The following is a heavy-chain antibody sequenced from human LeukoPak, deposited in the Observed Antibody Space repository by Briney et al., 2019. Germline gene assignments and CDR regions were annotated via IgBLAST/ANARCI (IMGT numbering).Heavy chain of an antibody. J-gene: IGHJ4*02. D-gene: IGHD2-2*01. V-gene: IGHV4-61*02. CDR3: ARSHWGYCSSTSCYNYYFDY. Sequence: SQTLSLTCTVSGGSISSGSYYWSWIRQPAGKGLEWIGRIYTSGSTNYNPSLKSRVTISVDTSKNQFSLKLGSVTAADTAVYYCARSHWGYCSSTSCYNYYFDYWGQGTLVTVSS. CDR1: GGSISSGSYY. CDR2: IYTSGST.